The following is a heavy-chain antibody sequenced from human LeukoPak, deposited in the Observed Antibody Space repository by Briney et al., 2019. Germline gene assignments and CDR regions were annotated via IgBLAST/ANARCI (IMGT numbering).Heavy chain of an antibody. CDR2: INWDGGST. J-gene: IGHJ4*02. V-gene: IGHV3-20*04. CDR1: GFTLDDYG. Sequence: PGGSLRLSCAASGFTLDDYGMSWVRHASGKGRECVSGINWDGGSTGYADSVKSRFTISRDNSKNTLYLQMNSLRAEDTAVYYCASNRLSGYVPSPFDYWGQGTLVTVSS. D-gene: IGHD3-22*01. CDR3: ASNRLSGYVPSPFDY.